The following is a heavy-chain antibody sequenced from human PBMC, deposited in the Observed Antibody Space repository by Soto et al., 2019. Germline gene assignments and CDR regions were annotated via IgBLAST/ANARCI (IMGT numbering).Heavy chain of an antibody. D-gene: IGHD3-10*01. J-gene: IGHJ4*02. CDR2: IFYTGST. V-gene: IGHV4-31*03. CDR3: ARDWGWGRGVPYFDH. Sequence: QVQLQEAGPGLVRPSQTLSLACSVSGASISSGGYYWTWFRQHPGKGLEWIGYIFYTGSTYYNPSLKSRVTISVDMPKNQFSLKLNSVTAADTAVYYCARDWGWGRGVPYFDHWGQGTLVIVSS. CDR1: GASISSGGYY.